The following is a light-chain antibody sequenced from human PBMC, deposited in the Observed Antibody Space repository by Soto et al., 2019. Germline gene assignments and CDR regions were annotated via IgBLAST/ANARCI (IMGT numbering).Light chain of an antibody. Sequence: DIVMTQSPLSLPVTPGEPASNSCRSSQSLLHSNGYDYLDWYLQKPGQSPQLLIYLGSSRASGVPDRFSGSGSGTDFTLKISRVEAEDVGVYYCMQALQTPWTFGHRTQVDIK. CDR1: QSLLHSNGYDY. J-gene: IGKJ1*01. V-gene: IGKV2-28*01. CDR2: LGS. CDR3: MQALQTPWT.